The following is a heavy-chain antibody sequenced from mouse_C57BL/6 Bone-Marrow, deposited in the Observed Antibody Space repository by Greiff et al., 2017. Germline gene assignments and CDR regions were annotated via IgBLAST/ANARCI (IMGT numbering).Heavy chain of an antibody. CDR1: GYTFTSYW. D-gene: IGHD5-5*01. V-gene: IGHV1-53*01. CDR3: ARELPTFSHVFWFAY. J-gene: IGHJ3*01. CDR2: INPSNGGT. Sequence: QVQLKQPGTELVKPGASVKLSCKASGYTFTSYWMHWVKQRPGQGLEWIGNINPSNGGTNYNEKFKSKATLTVDKSSSTAYMQLSRLTSADSAVYYCARELPTFSHVFWFAYWGQGTLVTVSA.